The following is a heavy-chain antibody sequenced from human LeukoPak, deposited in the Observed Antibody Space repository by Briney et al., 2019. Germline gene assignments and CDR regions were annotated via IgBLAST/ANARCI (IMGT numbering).Heavy chain of an antibody. CDR1: GFTFSSYE. CDR2: ISSSGSTI. J-gene: IGHJ5*02. Sequence: GGSLRLSCAASGFTFSSYEMNWVRQAPGKGLEWVSYISSSGSTIYYADSVKGRFTISRDNAKNSLYLQMNSLRAEDTAVYYCAREQSEEDWFDPWGQGTLVTVSS. D-gene: IGHD4-11*01. CDR3: AREQSEEDWFDP. V-gene: IGHV3-48*03.